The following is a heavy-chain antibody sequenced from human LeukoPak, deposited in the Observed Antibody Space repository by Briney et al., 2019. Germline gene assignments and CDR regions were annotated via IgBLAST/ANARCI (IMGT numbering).Heavy chain of an antibody. J-gene: IGHJ4*02. D-gene: IGHD1-26*01. V-gene: IGHV3-74*01. CDR2: INSDGSST. CDR1: GSTFNSYW. CDR3: AKDGVGASFDY. Sequence: GGSLRLSCAASGSTFNSYWMHWVRQAPGKGLVWVSCINSDGSSTSYADSVKGRFTISRDNSKNTLYLQMSSLRAEDTAVYYCAKDGVGASFDYWGQGTLVTVSS.